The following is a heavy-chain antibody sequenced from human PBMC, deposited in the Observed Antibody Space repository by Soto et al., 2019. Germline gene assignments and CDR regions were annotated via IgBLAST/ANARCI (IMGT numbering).Heavy chain of an antibody. CDR2: INSDGSST. Sequence: GGSLRLSCAASGFTFSSYGMHWVRQAPGKGLVWVSRINSDGSSTSYADSVKGRFTISRDNAKNTLYLQMNSLRAEDTAVYYCAKGSRSGSYYPNDYWGQGTLVTVSS. CDR1: GFTFSSYG. D-gene: IGHD3-10*01. CDR3: AKGSRSGSYYPNDY. V-gene: IGHV3-74*01. J-gene: IGHJ4*02.